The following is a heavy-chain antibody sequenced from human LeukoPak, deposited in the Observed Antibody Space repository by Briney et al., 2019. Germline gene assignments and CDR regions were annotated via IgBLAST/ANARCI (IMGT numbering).Heavy chain of an antibody. CDR1: GGTFSSYA. CDR3: ARGHSRREARSGSYYNMDPPRNNWFDP. Sequence: SVKVSCKASGGTFSSYAISWVRQAPGQGLEWMGGIIPIFGTANYAQKFQGRVTITADKSTSTAYMELSSLRSEDTAVYYCARGHSRREARSGSYYNMDPPRNNWFDPWGQGTLVTVSS. CDR2: IIPIFGTA. V-gene: IGHV1-69*06. J-gene: IGHJ5*02. D-gene: IGHD3-10*01.